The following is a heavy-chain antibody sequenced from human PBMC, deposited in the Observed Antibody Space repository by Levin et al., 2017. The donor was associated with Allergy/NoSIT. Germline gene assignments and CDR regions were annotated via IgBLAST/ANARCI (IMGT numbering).Heavy chain of an antibody. Sequence: GESLKISCAASGFTFGSYAMNWVRQSPGKGLEWVSTISGTGGSTFYADSVKGRFSISRDNSKNALYLQMNSLRAEDTAVYYCAKTSVGPYYYYMDVWGRGTTVTVSS. CDR3: AKTSVGPYYYYMDV. J-gene: IGHJ6*03. V-gene: IGHV3-23*01. CDR2: ISGTGGST. CDR1: GFTFGSYA.